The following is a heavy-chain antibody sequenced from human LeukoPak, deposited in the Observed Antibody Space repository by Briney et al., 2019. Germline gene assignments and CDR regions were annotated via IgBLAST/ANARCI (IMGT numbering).Heavy chain of an antibody. D-gene: IGHD3-3*01. V-gene: IGHV4-59*12. CDR3: ARGNYDFWSGYPGYYGMDV. CDR2: IYYSGST. CDR1: GGSISSYY. J-gene: IGHJ6*02. Sequence: PSETLSLTCTVSGGSISSYYWSWIRQPPGKGLEWIGYIYYSGSTNYNPSLKSRVTISVDTSKNQFSLKLSSVTAADTAVYYCARGNYDFWSGYPGYYGMDVWGQGTTVTVSS.